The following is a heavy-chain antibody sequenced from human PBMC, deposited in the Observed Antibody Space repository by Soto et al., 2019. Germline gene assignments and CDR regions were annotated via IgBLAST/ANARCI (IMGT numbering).Heavy chain of an antibody. J-gene: IGHJ3*01. CDR1: GFAFSEYG. CDR3: ARYPYVKDAFDL. D-gene: IGHD3-10*02. V-gene: IGHV1-18*01. Sequence: QVQLVQSGAEVKKPGASVKVSCKASGFAFSEYGVTWVRQAPGQGLEWMAWVSVYNGDIKYAQRFQGRVTMTTDTSTDTVYMEMRSLRSDDTAVYYCARYPYVKDAFDLWGQGTMVRVSS. CDR2: VSVYNGDI.